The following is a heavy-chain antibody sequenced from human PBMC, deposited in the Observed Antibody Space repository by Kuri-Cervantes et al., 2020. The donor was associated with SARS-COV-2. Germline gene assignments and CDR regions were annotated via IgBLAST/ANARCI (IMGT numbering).Heavy chain of an antibody. CDR2: ISGSGGST. CDR1: GFTFSSYA. Sequence: LSLTCAASGFTFSSYAMSWVRQAPGKGLEWVSAISGSGGSTYYADSVKGRFTISRDNSKNTLYLQMNSLRAEDTAVYYCAKGGRSGSYYSDYWGQGTLVTVSS. CDR3: AKGGRSGSYYSDY. J-gene: IGHJ4*02. D-gene: IGHD3-10*01. V-gene: IGHV3-23*01.